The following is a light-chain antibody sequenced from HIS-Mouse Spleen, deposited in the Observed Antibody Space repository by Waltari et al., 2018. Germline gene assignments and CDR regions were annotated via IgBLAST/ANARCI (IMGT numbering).Light chain of an antibody. V-gene: IGKV2-30*02. CDR3: MQGTHWPPYT. CDR2: KVS. CDR1: QSLLHSDGNTY. Sequence: DVVLTQSPLSLPVTLGQPASISCRSTQSLLHSDGNTYLIWLQQRPGQSPRRLIYKVSNRDSGVPDRFSGSGSGTDFTLKISRVEAEDVGVYYCMQGTHWPPYTFGQGTKLEIK. J-gene: IGKJ2*01.